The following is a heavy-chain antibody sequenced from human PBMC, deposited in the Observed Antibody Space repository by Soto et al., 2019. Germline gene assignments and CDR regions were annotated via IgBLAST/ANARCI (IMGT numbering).Heavy chain of an antibody. V-gene: IGHV3-74*01. CDR2: ISSDGSSS. D-gene: IGHD2-15*01. CDR3: TRGDTSKLLPHSDY. CDR1: GVTLSNFW. Sequence: EVELEESGGGLVQPGGSLRLSCAASGVTLSNFWVHWVRQVPGKGLMWVSRISSDGSSSSYADSVKGRFTISRDNSKKTVFLQMNSLGVEDSGVYYCTRGDTSKLLPHSDYWGQGTLVTVSS. J-gene: IGHJ4*02.